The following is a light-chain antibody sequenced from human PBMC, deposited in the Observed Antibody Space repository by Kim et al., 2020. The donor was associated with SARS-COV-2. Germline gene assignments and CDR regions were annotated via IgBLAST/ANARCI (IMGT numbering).Light chain of an antibody. Sequence: VVMTQSPVSLPVTLGQPASISCRSSQSLVYSDGNTHLSWFQQRPGQSPRRLIYRVSNRDSGVPDRFSGSGSGPDFTLKISRVEAEDVRVYYSIQGKYWPPDTFRRGTTVDIK. CDR3: IQGKYWPPDT. CDR1: QSLVYSDGNTH. CDR2: RVS. J-gene: IGKJ4*01. V-gene: IGKV2-30*01.